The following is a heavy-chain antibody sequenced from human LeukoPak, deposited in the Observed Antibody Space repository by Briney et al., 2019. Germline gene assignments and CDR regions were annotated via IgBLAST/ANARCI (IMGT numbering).Heavy chain of an antibody. V-gene: IGHV4-61*05. CDR2: IYYSGST. Sequence: SETLSLTCTVSGGSISNSRNYWAWIRQPPGKGLEWIGYIYYSGSTNYNPSLKSRVTISVDTSKNQFSLKLSSVTAADTAVYYCARGPGYYDILTGYYRPFDPWGQGTLVTVSS. J-gene: IGHJ5*02. CDR3: ARGPGYYDILTGYYRPFDP. CDR1: GGSISNSRNY. D-gene: IGHD3-9*01.